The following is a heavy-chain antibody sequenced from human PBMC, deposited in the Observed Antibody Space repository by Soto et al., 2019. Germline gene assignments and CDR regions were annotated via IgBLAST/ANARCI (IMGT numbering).Heavy chain of an antibody. CDR3: AREGYSYGYGYYYYNGMDV. CDR1: GFTFSSYW. Sequence: PGGSLRLSCAASGFTFSSYWMHWVRQAPGKGLVWVSRINSDGSTTNYVDSVKGRFTISRDNAKNTLYLQMNSLRAEDTAVYYCAREGYSYGYGYYYYNGMDVWGQGTTVTVSS. J-gene: IGHJ6*02. CDR2: INSDGSTT. V-gene: IGHV3-74*01. D-gene: IGHD5-18*01.